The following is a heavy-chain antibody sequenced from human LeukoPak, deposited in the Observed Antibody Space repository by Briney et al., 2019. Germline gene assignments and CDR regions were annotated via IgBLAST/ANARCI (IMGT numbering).Heavy chain of an antibody. CDR3: VKDQARGHAWGSYRYRPLDY. V-gene: IGHV3-64D*09. CDR2: ISSNGGST. D-gene: IGHD3-16*02. J-gene: IGHJ4*02. CDR1: GFTFSSYA. Sequence: GSLRLSCSASGFTFSSYAMHWVRQAPGKGLEYVSAISSNGGSTYYADSVKGRFTISRDTSKNTLYLQMSSLRAEDTAVYYCVKDQARGHAWGSYRYRPLDYWGQGTLVTVSS.